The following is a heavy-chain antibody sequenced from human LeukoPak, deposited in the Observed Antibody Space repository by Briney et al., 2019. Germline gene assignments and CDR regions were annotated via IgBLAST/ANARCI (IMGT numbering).Heavy chain of an antibody. V-gene: IGHV3-7*01. CDR3: AREYTMVRGVILYYYMDV. CDR1: GFTFYDYG. Sequence: GGSLRLSCAPSGFTFYDYGMSGLRHAPGEGREWVANIKQEGSEKYYVDSVKGRFTISRDNAKNSLYLQMNSLRAEDTAVYYCAREYTMVRGVILYYYMDVWGKGTTVTISS. J-gene: IGHJ6*03. D-gene: IGHD3-10*01. CDR2: IKQEGSEK.